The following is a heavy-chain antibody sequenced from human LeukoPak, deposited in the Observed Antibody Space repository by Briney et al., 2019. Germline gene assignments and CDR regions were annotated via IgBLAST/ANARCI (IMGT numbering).Heavy chain of an antibody. CDR1: GFTFSTYT. D-gene: IGHD3-22*01. V-gene: IGHV3-15*01. J-gene: IGHJ3*02. Sequence: KTGGSLRLSCTASGFTFSTYTMNWVRQAPGKGLEWVGRIKSKTDGGTTDYAAPVKGRFTISRDDSKNTLYLQMNSLKTEDTAVYYCTTSTMIVVDDAFDIWGQGTMVTVSS. CDR2: IKSKTDGGTT. CDR3: TTSTMIVVDDAFDI.